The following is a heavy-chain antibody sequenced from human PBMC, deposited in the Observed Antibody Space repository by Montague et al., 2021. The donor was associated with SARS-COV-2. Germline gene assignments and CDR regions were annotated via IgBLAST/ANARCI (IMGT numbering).Heavy chain of an antibody. D-gene: IGHD6-6*01. V-gene: IGHV4-59*01. CDR3: ARGCEYSSSAGFDY. J-gene: IGHJ4*02. CDR2: IYYSGST. CDR1: GGSISSYY. Sequence: SETLSLTCTVSGGSISSYYWSWIRQPPGKGLGWIGYIYYSGSTNXNPSLKSRVTISVDTSKNQFSLKLSSVTAADTAVYYCARGCEYSSSAGFDYWGQGTLVTVSS.